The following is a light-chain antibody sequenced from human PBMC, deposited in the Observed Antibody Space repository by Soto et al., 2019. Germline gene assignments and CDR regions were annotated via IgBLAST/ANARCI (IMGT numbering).Light chain of an antibody. V-gene: IGKV1-33*01. J-gene: IGKJ5*01. Sequence: DIQMTQSPSSLSASVGDRVTITCQAIHDISNYLNWYQQKPGKAPKLLIYDASNLETGVPSRFSESGSGTDFTFTISSLQPEDSATYYCQQYENLPITFGQGTRLEIK. CDR2: DAS. CDR1: HDISNY. CDR3: QQYENLPIT.